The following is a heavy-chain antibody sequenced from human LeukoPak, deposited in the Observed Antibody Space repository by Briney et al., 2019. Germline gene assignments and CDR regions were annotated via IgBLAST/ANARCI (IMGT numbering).Heavy chain of an antibody. V-gene: IGHV3-30*04. CDR2: ISYDGSNK. CDR1: GFTFSSYA. J-gene: IGHJ4*02. Sequence: PGGSLRLSCAASGFTFSSYAMHWVRQAPGKGLEWVAVISYDGSNKYYADSVKGRFTISRDNSKNTLYLQMNSLRAEDTAVYYCASQTWIQLWGGRDYWGQGTLVTVSS. D-gene: IGHD5-18*01. CDR3: ASQTWIQLWGGRDY.